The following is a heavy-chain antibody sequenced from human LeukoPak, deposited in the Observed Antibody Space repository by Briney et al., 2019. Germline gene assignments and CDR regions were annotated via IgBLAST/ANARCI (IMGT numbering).Heavy chain of an antibody. D-gene: IGHD2-15*01. Sequence: SETLSLTCAVYGGSFSGYYWSWIRQPPGKGLEWIGEINHSGSTNYNLSLKSRVTISVDTSKNQFSLKLSSVTAADTAVYYCARGDLGYCSGGSCYGDWFDPWGQGTLVTVSS. V-gene: IGHV4-34*01. CDR3: ARGDLGYCSGGSCYGDWFDP. CDR2: INHSGST. J-gene: IGHJ5*02. CDR1: GGSFSGYY.